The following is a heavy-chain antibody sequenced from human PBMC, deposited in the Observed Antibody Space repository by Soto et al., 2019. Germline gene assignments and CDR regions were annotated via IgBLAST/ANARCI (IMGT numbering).Heavy chain of an antibody. J-gene: IGHJ5*02. CDR2: IIPIFGTA. V-gene: IGHV1-69*01. CDR1: GGTFSSYA. Sequence: QVQLVQSGAEVKKPGSSVKVSCKASGGTFSSYAISWVRQAPGQGLEWMGGIIPIFGTANYAQKFQGRVTITADESTSTAYMELSSLRSEDTAVYYCARDHPGQYQLPPYNWFDPWGQGTLVTVSS. CDR3: ARDHPGQYQLPPYNWFDP. D-gene: IGHD2-2*01.